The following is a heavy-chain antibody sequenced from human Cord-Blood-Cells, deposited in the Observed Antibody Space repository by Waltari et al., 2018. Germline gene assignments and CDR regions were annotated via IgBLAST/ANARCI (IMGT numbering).Heavy chain of an antibody. CDR3: ANPGDFGVVTAFDY. J-gene: IGHJ4*02. Sequence: EVQLLESGGGLVQPGGSLRLSCAASGFTFSSYAMSWVRQAPGKGLEWVSSISGSGGSTYYAASVKGLFTISRDNSKNTLYLQMNSLRAEDTAVYYCANPGDFGVVTAFDYWGQGTLVTVSS. D-gene: IGHD3-3*01. CDR2: ISGSGGST. CDR1: GFTFSSYA. V-gene: IGHV3-23*01.